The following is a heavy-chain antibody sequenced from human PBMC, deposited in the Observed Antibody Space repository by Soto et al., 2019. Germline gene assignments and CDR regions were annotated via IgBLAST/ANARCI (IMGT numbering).Heavy chain of an antibody. V-gene: IGHV3-30*18. CDR3: AKDRALLRFLEWLLDDAFDI. J-gene: IGHJ3*02. D-gene: IGHD3-3*01. CDR2: ISYDGSNK. Sequence: QVQLVESGGGVVQPGRSPRLSCAASGFTFSSYGMHWVRQAPGKGLEWVAVISYDGSNKYYADSVKGRFTISRDNSKNTLYLQMNCLRAEDTAVYYCAKDRALLRFLEWLLDDAFDIWGQGTMVTVSS. CDR1: GFTFSSYG.